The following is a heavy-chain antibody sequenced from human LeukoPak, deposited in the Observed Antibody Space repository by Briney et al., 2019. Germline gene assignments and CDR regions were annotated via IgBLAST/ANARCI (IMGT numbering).Heavy chain of an antibody. CDR2: IREDGSQT. CDR3: ARDSGDYRWYFDY. CDR1: GFTFSSYW. Sequence: GGSLRLSCVASGFTFSSYWMSWVRQAPGKGLEWVANIREDGSQTYYVDSVKGRFTISRDNAKNSLYLQMNSLRAEDTAVYYCARDSGDYRWYFDYWGQGTLVTVSS. V-gene: IGHV3-7*01. J-gene: IGHJ4*02. D-gene: IGHD4-17*01.